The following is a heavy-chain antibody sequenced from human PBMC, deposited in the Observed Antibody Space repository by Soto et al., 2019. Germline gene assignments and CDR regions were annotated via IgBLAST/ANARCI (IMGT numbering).Heavy chain of an antibody. Sequence: ASVKVSCKASGYTFTRYDINWVRQATGQGLEWMGWMNPNSGNTGYAQKFQGRVTMTRNTSISTAYMELSSLRSEDTAVYYCATDRDIVATVGHGIDVWGQGTTVNVSS. D-gene: IGHD5-12*01. V-gene: IGHV1-8*01. CDR3: ATDRDIVATVGHGIDV. CDR2: MNPNSGNT. CDR1: GYTFTRYD. J-gene: IGHJ6*02.